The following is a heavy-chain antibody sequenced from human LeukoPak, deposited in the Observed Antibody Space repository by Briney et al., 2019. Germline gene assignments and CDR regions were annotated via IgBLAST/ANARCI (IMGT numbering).Heavy chain of an antibody. D-gene: IGHD3-10*01. CDR2: INGDESSR. CDR1: GFTFSSYW. V-gene: IGHV3-74*01. Sequence: PGGSLRLSCAASGFTFSSYWMHWVRQAPGKGLVWVSRINGDESSRSHADPVKGRFTISRDNAKNTLYLQMNSLRAEDTAVYYCARGRGVSGDSWGQGTLVTVSS. CDR3: ARGRGVSGDS. J-gene: IGHJ5*02.